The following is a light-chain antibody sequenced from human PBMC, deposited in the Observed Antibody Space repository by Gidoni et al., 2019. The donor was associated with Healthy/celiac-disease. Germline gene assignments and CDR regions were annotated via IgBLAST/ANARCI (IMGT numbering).Light chain of an antibody. CDR2: AAS. V-gene: IGKV1-39*01. CDR3: QQSYSTPPWT. CDR1: QSISSY. J-gene: IGKJ1*01. Sequence: DIQMTQSPSSLSASVGDRVTITCRASQSISSYLNWSQQKPGKAPKLLIYAASSLQSGVPSRFSGSGSGTDFTLTIGSLQPEDFATYSCQQSYSTPPWTFGQGTKVEIK.